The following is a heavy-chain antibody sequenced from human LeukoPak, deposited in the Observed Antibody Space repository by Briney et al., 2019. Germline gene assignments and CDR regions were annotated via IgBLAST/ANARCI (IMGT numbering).Heavy chain of an antibody. J-gene: IGHJ4*02. CDR1: GGSINNFF. CDR2: VDHSGNT. D-gene: IGHD3-16*02. V-gene: IGHV4-59*08. CDR3: ARHCWGSYRPYFDY. Sequence: SETLSLTCTVSGGSINNFFWNWVRQSPGKGLEWIGYVDHSGNTKYNPSLWGRVTMFVDTSNNQFSLKLSSVTAADMAVYYCARHCWGSYRPYFDYWGQGTLVTVSS.